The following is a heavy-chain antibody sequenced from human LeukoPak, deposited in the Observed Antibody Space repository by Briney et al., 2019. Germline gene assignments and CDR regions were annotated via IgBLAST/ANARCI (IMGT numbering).Heavy chain of an antibody. V-gene: IGHV3-7*01. CDR1: GFTFNTYS. CDR3: ARLRLTSMIERY. CDR2: IKQDGSEK. D-gene: IGHD2-21*01. J-gene: IGHJ4*02. Sequence: QSGGSLRLSCAGSGFTFNTYSMTWVRQAPGKGLEWVANIKQDGSEKYYVDSVKGRFTISRDNAKNSLYLQMNSLRAEDTAVYYCARLRLTSMIERYWGQGTLVTVSS.